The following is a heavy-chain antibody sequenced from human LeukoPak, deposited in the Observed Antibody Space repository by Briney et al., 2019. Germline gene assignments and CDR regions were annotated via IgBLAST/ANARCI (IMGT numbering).Heavy chain of an antibody. J-gene: IGHJ2*01. Sequence: GGSLRLSCAASGFTFSSYAMHWVRQAPGKGLEWVAVISYDGSNKYYADSVKGRFTISRDNSKNMLYLQMNSLRAEDTAVYYCARDGFDLWGRGTLVTVSS. CDR1: GFTFSSYA. CDR3: ARDGFDL. V-gene: IGHV3-30*04. CDR2: ISYDGSNK.